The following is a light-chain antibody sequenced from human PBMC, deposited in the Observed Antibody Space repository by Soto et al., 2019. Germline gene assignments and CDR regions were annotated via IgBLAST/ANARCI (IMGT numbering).Light chain of an antibody. V-gene: IGKV2-28*01. Sequence: DIVMTQSPLSLHVTPGEPASISCSSSQSLLHSDGYNSLDWYLQKPGQSPRLLIYLTSKRASGVPDRFSGGGSGTDFILQISRVEAEEVGVYYCMQDRHHLPSVGPGTKVHIK. CDR3: MQDRHHLPS. CDR1: QSLLHSDGYNS. J-gene: IGKJ3*01. CDR2: LTS.